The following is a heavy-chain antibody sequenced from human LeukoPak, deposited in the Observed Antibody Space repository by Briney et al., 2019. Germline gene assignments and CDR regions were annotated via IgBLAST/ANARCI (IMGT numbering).Heavy chain of an antibody. CDR3: ARDSGSYYWHYYMDV. V-gene: IGHV1-69*05. Sequence: ASVKVSCKASGGTFSSYAISWVRQAPGQGLEWMGRIIPIFGTANYAQKFQGRVTITTDESTSTAYMELSSLRSEDTAVYYCARDSGSYYWHYYMDVWGKGTTVTVSS. CDR2: IIPIFGTA. D-gene: IGHD3-10*01. CDR1: GGTFSSYA. J-gene: IGHJ6*03.